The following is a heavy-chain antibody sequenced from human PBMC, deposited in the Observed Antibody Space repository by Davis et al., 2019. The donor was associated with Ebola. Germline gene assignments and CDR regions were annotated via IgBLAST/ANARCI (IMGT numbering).Heavy chain of an antibody. CDR3: ARDEVAAAGTFDY. CDR1: GGTFSSYA. D-gene: IGHD6-13*01. V-gene: IGHV1-69*13. CDR2: IIPIFGTA. J-gene: IGHJ4*02. Sequence: AASVKVSCKASGGTFSSYAISWVRQAPGQGLEWMGGIIPIFGTANYAQKFQGRVTITADESTSTAYMELSSLRSEDTAVYYCARDEVAAAGTFDYWGQGTLVTVSS.